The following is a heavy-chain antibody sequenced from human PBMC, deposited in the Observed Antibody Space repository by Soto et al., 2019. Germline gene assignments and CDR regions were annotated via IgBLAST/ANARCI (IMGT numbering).Heavy chain of an antibody. D-gene: IGHD1-7*01. J-gene: IGHJ4*02. Sequence: GGSLRLSCAASGFTFDDYAMHWVRQAPGKGLEWVSGISWNSDNIGYADSVKGRFTISRDNVKNSLYLQMNSLRAEDTALYYCARGERTNWNYVYWGQGTLVTVSS. V-gene: IGHV3-9*01. CDR2: ISWNSDNI. CDR1: GFTFDDYA. CDR3: ARGERTNWNYVY.